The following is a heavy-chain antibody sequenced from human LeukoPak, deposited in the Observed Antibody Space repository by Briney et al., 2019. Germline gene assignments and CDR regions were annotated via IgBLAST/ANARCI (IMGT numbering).Heavy chain of an antibody. J-gene: IGHJ1*01. CDR1: GFTFSSYW. D-gene: IGHD6-19*01. CDR3: ARAYSSGWLGVFQH. V-gene: IGHV3-7*01. Sequence: PGGSLRLSCAASGFTFSSYWMSWVRQAPGKGLEWVANIKQDGSEKYYVDSVKGRFTISRDNAKNSLYLQMNSLRAEDTAVYYCARAYSSGWLGVFQHWGQGTLVTVSS. CDR2: IKQDGSEK.